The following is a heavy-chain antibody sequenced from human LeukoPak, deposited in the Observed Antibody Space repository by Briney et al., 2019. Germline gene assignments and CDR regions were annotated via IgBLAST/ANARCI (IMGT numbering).Heavy chain of an antibody. Sequence: GASVKVSCKASGYTFTGYYMHWVRQAPGQGLEWVGWINPNSGGTNYAQKFQGRVTMTRDTSISTAYMELSRLRSDDTAVYYCANLAAAGTDAFDIWGQGTMVTVSS. CDR3: ANLAAAGTDAFDI. CDR1: GYTFTGYY. D-gene: IGHD6-13*01. CDR2: INPNSGGT. J-gene: IGHJ3*02. V-gene: IGHV1-2*02.